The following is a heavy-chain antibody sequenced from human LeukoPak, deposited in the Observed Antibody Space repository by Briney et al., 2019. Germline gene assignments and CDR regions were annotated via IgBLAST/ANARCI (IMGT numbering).Heavy chain of an antibody. Sequence: SETLSLTCTVSGGSISSGDYYWNWVRRHPEKSLEWIGYIFYSGSAYYNPSLKSRVTISVDTSKNQFSLKLSSVTAADTAVYYCARGSTLIRGFDYWGQGTLVTVS. CDR3: ARGSTLIRGFDY. J-gene: IGHJ4*02. CDR1: GGSISSGDYY. D-gene: IGHD3-10*01. V-gene: IGHV4-31*03. CDR2: IFYSGSA.